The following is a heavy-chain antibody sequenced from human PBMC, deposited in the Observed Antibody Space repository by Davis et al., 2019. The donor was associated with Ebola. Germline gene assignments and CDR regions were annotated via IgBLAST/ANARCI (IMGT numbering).Heavy chain of an antibody. CDR3: ARVGGDIVVVPAAMVWDYYYYMDV. D-gene: IGHD2-2*01. Sequence: SETLSLTCTVSGGSVSSGDYFWSWIRQPPGKGLEWIGYIYYSGSTYYTPSLKSRLSISLDTSKNQFSLTLTSVTAADTAVYYCARVGGDIVVVPAAMVWDYYYYMDVWGKGTTVTVSS. J-gene: IGHJ6*03. CDR2: IYYSGST. V-gene: IGHV4-30-4*08. CDR1: GGSVSSGDYF.